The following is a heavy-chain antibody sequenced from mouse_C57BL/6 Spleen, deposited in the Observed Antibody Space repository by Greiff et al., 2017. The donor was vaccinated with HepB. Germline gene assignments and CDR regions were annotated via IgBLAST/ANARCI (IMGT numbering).Heavy chain of an antibody. CDR1: GFSLTSYG. Sequence: VKLEESGPGLVQPSQSLSITCTVSGFSLTSYGVHWVRQSPGKGLEWLGVIWSGGSTDYNAAFISRLSISKDNSKSQVFFKMNSLQADDTAIYYCARKWYGNYGAMDYWGQGTSVTVSS. J-gene: IGHJ4*01. V-gene: IGHV2-2*01. D-gene: IGHD2-10*02. CDR2: IWSGGST. CDR3: ARKWYGNYGAMDY.